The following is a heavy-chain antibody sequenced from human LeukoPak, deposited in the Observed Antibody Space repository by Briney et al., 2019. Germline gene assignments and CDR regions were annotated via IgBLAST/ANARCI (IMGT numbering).Heavy chain of an antibody. Sequence: SETLSLTCVVSGYSISSGYYWGWIRQPPGKGLEWIGSMYYSGTTYFNPSLKSRVTMSVDTSNNQFSLKLSSVTAADTAVYYCARHRCRDTNCYHGYYYYMDVWGKGTTVTVSS. D-gene: IGHD5-24*01. CDR1: GYSISSGYY. V-gene: IGHV4-38-2*01. CDR2: MYYSGTT. J-gene: IGHJ6*03. CDR3: ARHRCRDTNCYHGYYYYMDV.